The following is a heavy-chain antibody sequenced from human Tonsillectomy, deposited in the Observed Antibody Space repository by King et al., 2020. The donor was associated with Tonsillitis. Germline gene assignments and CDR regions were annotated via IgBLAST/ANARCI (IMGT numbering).Heavy chain of an antibody. D-gene: IGHD6-13*01. CDR3: ARDRAAAATGTRFDY. J-gene: IGHJ4*02. CDR1: GFTFSSYW. CDR2: IKQDGSEK. Sequence: VQLVESGGGLVQPGGSLRLSCAASGFTFSSYWMSWVRQAPGKGLEWVANIKQDGSEKYYVDFVKGRFTTSRDNAKNSLYLQMNSLRAEDTAVYYCARDRAAAATGTRFDYWGQGTLVTVSS. V-gene: IGHV3-7*01.